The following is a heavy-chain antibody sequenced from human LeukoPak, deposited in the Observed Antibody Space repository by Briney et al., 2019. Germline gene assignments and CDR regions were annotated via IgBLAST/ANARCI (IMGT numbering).Heavy chain of an antibody. J-gene: IGHJ4*02. Sequence: PSETLSLTCTVSGGSISSGGYYWSCIRQHPGKGLECIGYIYYSGSTYYNPSLKSRVTISVDTSKNQFSLKLSSVTAADTAVYYCARSGYSGYDFDYWGQGTLVTVSS. D-gene: IGHD5-12*01. V-gene: IGHV4-31*03. CDR3: ARSGYSGYDFDY. CDR2: IYYSGST. CDR1: GGSISSGGYY.